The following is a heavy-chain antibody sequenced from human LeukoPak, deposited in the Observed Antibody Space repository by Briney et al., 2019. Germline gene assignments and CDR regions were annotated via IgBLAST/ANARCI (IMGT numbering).Heavy chain of an antibody. CDR3: TKDFIVDKAIVIYFDC. CDR1: GFTFTTSA. J-gene: IGHJ4*02. D-gene: IGHD5-18*01. Sequence: VGSLRLSCATPGFTFTTSAMSWVRQAPGKWLESVSPISGSGGYTYYADSVKVRFTISRGNSKNTLYLQLNSLRAEYQSAYCSTKDFIVDKAIVIYFDCRGQGNLVTVS. CDR2: ISGSGGYT. V-gene: IGHV3-23*01.